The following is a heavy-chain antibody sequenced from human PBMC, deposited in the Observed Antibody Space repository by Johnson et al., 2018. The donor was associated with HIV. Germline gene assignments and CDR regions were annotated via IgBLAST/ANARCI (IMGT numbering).Heavy chain of an antibody. Sequence: VQLVESGGGVVQPGGSLRLSCAASGFTFSSYAMHWVRQAPGKGLEWVAFIRYDGSNKYYADSVKGRFTISRDNSKNTLYLQMNSLRPEDTAVYYCAREHRGYNFWSGYYPDAFDIWGLGTMVTVSS. V-gene: IGHV3-30*02. CDR2: IRYDGSNK. J-gene: IGHJ3*02. D-gene: IGHD3-3*01. CDR3: AREHRGYNFWSGYYPDAFDI. CDR1: GFTFSSYA.